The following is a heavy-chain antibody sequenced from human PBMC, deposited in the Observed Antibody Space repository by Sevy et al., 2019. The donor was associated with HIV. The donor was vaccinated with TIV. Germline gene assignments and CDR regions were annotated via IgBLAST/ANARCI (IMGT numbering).Heavy chain of an antibody. Sequence: GGSLRLSCAASGFTFSTYWMTWVRQAPGKGLEWVANIKQDGSEKYYGESVKGRLTVSRDNTKNSLYLQLNSLRAEDTAIYYCARAPVGSGWYFPRGIDYWGQGTLVTVSS. V-gene: IGHV3-7*04. D-gene: IGHD6-13*01. CDR1: GFTFSTYW. CDR3: ARAPVGSGWYFPRGIDY. CDR2: IKQDGSEK. J-gene: IGHJ4*02.